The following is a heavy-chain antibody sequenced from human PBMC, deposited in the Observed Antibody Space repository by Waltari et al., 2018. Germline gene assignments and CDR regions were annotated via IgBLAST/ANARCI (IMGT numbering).Heavy chain of an antibody. Sequence: VQLQESGPARVKPSGTLSLTCAVAGGSISRGNWWRWVRQPPGKGLEWIGEIYHGGSTNYNPSLQSRVTISVDKSKNQFSLKLSSVTAADTAVYYCARKYCSSTSCYAPSFDYWGQGTLVTVSS. J-gene: IGHJ4*02. CDR2: IYHGGST. CDR3: ARKYCSSTSCYAPSFDY. CDR1: GGSISRGNW. D-gene: IGHD2-2*01. V-gene: IGHV4-4*02.